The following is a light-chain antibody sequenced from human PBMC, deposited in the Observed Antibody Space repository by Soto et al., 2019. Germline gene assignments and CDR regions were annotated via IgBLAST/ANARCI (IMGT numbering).Light chain of an antibody. Sequence: QAASVSGSPGQSITISCTGTSSDVGSYNLVSWYQQHPGKAPKLMIYEGSKRPSGVSNRFSGSKSGNTASLTISGLQAEDEADYYCCSYAGTKGNVFGIWTKVTVL. CDR3: CSYAGTKGNV. V-gene: IGLV2-23*01. CDR1: SSDVGSYNL. CDR2: EGS. J-gene: IGLJ1*01.